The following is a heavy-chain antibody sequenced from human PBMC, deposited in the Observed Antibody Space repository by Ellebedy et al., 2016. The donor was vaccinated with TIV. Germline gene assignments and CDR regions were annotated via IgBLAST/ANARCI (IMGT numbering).Heavy chain of an antibody. Sequence: GESLKISXAASGFTVSSNYMSWVRQAPGKGLEWVSVIYSGGATYYADSVKGRFIISRDNTKNTLHLQMNSLRAEDTAVYYCARALGYSGYGEDWGQGTLVTVSS. D-gene: IGHD5-12*01. V-gene: IGHV3-66*01. CDR1: GFTVSSNY. CDR2: IYSGGAT. J-gene: IGHJ4*02. CDR3: ARALGYSGYGED.